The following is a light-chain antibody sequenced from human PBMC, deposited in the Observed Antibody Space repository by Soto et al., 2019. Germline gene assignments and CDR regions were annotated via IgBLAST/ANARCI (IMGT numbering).Light chain of an antibody. CDR3: QQRTCWQWT. CDR2: DAS. V-gene: IGKV3-11*01. Sequence: EVVLTQSPATLSFSPGERATLSCRASQSVSSYLAWYQQRPGQAPRLLIYDASNRATGIPARFSGSGSGTDFHLTISKLEPEDFAVYYCQQRTCWQWTFGLGTKVEIK. CDR1: QSVSSY. J-gene: IGKJ1*01.